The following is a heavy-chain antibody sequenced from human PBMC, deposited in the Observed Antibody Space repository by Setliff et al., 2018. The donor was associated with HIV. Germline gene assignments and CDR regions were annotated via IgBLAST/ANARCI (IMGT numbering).Heavy chain of an antibody. CDR1: GASISSTNW. CDR3: VSTEGGRGCHHESSAYPPGH. Sequence: SETLSLTCAVSGASISSTNWWSWVRQPPGKGLEWLGEIFHSGRNNYNPSLKSRVTISVDKSKNQFSMKLSSVTAADTAVYYCVSTEGGRGCHHESSAYPPGHWGQGTLVTVSS. V-gene: IGHV4-4*02. CDR2: IFHSGRN. J-gene: IGHJ4*02. D-gene: IGHD3-22*01.